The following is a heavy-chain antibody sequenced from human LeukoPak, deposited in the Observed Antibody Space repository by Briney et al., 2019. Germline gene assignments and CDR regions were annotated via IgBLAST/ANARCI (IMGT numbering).Heavy chain of an antibody. CDR3: ARDRSDEGPWIQLWFAYYFDY. D-gene: IGHD5-18*01. J-gene: IGHJ4*02. V-gene: IGHV3-21*01. Sequence: NSGGSLRLSCAASGFTFSSYSMNWVRQAPGKGLEWVSSISSSSSYIYYADSVKGRFTISRDNAKNSLYLQMNSLRAEGTAVYYCARDRSDEGPWIQLWFAYYFDYWGQGTLVTVSS. CDR1: GFTFSSYS. CDR2: ISSSSSYI.